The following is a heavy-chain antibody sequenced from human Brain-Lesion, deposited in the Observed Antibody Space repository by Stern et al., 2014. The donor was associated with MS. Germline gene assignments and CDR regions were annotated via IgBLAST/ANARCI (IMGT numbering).Heavy chain of an antibody. CDR2: VSYDGRNK. CDR3: AKDRQYLTYFFDH. D-gene: IGHD2/OR15-2a*01. V-gene: IGHV3-30*18. J-gene: IGHJ5*02. Sequence: VQLVESGGGVVQPGRPLRLSCVASGFTFGSCAIHWVRQAPGKGLEWVAGVSYDGRNKYYADSVKGRFTISRDNSQNTLYMQMSSLRPEDTAVYYCAKDRQYLTYFFDHWGQGSLVTVSS. CDR1: GFTFGSCA.